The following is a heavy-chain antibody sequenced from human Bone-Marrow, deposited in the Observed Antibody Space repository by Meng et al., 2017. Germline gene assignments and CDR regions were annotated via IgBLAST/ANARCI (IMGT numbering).Heavy chain of an antibody. J-gene: IGHJ4*02. Sequence: ASVKVSCKASGYTFTGYYIHWVRQAPGQGLEWMGWINPNTGDTNYSHKFQARVTMTSDTSIRTAYMELSWLRSDDTAVYYCVRVKKIVATIKFFDFWGQGTLVTVSS. CDR1: GYTFTGYY. CDR3: VRVKKIVATIKFFDF. V-gene: IGHV1-2*02. D-gene: IGHD5-12*01. CDR2: INPNTGDT.